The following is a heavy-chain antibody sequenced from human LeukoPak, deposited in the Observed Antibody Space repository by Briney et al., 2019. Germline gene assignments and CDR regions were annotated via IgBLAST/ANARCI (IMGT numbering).Heavy chain of an antibody. CDR1: GYSISSGYY. J-gene: IGHJ6*03. CDR3: ARAPNYYDSSGSPRYYYMDV. V-gene: IGHV4-38-2*02. Sequence: SETLSLTCTVSGYSISSGYYWGWIRQPPGKGLEWIGSIYHSGSTYYNPSLKSRVTISVDTSKNQFSLKLSSVTAADTAVYYCARAPNYYDSSGSPRYYYMDVWGKGTTVTISS. D-gene: IGHD3-22*01. CDR2: IYHSGST.